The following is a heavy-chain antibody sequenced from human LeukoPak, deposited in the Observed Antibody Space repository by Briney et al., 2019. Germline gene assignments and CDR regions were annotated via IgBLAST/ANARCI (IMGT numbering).Heavy chain of an antibody. CDR3: ARHELKDIVVVVAASPFDP. CDR2: IYYSGST. J-gene: IGHJ5*02. D-gene: IGHD2-15*01. V-gene: IGHV4-59*08. Sequence: SETLSLTCAVYGGSFSGYYWSWIRQPPGKGLEWIGYIYYSGSTYYNPSLKSRVTISVDTSKNQFSLKLSSVTAADTAVYYCARHELKDIVVVVAASPFDPWGQGTLVTVSS. CDR1: GGSFSGYY.